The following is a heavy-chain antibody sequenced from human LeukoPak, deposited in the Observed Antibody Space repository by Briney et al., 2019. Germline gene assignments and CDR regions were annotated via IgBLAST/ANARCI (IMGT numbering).Heavy chain of an antibody. CDR1: GGSISSGGYY. J-gene: IGHJ5*02. D-gene: IGHD4-17*01. Sequence: SETLSLTCTVSGGSISSGGYYWSWIRQHPGRGLEWIGYIYYSGSTYYNPSLKSRVTISVDTSKNQFSLKLSSVTAADTAVYYCARADGDYVYWFDPWGQGTLDTVSS. V-gene: IGHV4-31*03. CDR2: IYYSGST. CDR3: ARADGDYVYWFDP.